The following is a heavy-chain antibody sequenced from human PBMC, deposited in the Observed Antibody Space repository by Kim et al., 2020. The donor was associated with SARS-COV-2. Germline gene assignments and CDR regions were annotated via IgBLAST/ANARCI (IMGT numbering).Heavy chain of an antibody. J-gene: IGHJ4*02. CDR3: ARGGWIQLAY. Sequence: GGSLRLSCAASGFTFRSHEMNWVRQAPGKGLEWVSYISSSGRTTYYADSVKGRFTISRDNAENSLYLQMNSLRAEDTAVYYCARGGWIQLAYWGQGTLVTVSS. D-gene: IGHD5-18*01. CDR1: GFTFRSHE. CDR2: ISSSGRTT. V-gene: IGHV3-48*03.